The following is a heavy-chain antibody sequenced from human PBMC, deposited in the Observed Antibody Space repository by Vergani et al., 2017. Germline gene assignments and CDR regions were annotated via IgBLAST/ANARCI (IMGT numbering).Heavy chain of an antibody. V-gene: IGHV3-53*05. J-gene: IGHJ4*02. D-gene: IGHD4-17*01. CDR2: IYSGGST. CDR1: GFTVSSNY. Sequence: EVQLVETGGGLIQPGGSLRLSCAASGFTVSSNYMSWVRQAPGKGLEWVSIIYSGGSTYYADSVKGRFTISRDNSKNTLYLQMNSLRTEDTAVYYCARVPRGYGDYGADYWGQGTLVTVSS. CDR3: ARVPRGYGDYGADY.